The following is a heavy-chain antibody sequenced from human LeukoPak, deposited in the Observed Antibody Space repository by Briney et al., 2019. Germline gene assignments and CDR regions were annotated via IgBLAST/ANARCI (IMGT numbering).Heavy chain of an antibody. CDR2: ISGGGAGT. CDR1: GLSFSFYA. J-gene: IGHJ6*02. Sequence: GGSLRLSCAASGLSFSFYAMSWVRQAPGKGLEWVSSISGGGAGTYYADSVRGRFTISRDNSKNTLYLQMNSLRAEDTAVYYCARGGFGTYYDFWSGYYTFPYYYYGMDVWGQGTTVTVSS. CDR3: ARGGFGTYYDFWSGYYTFPYYYYGMDV. V-gene: IGHV3-23*01. D-gene: IGHD3-3*01.